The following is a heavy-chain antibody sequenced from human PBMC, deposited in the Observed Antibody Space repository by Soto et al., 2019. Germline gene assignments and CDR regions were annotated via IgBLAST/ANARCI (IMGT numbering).Heavy chain of an antibody. Sequence: ASETLSLTCAVSGGSISSSNWWSWVRRPPGKGLEWIGEIYHSGSTNYNPSLKSRVTISVDKSKNQFSLKLSSVTAADTAVYYCARNSDGYYYYMDVWGKGTTVTVSS. V-gene: IGHV4-4*02. CDR1: GGSISSSNW. J-gene: IGHJ6*03. CDR2: IYHSGST. CDR3: ARNSDGYYYYMDV.